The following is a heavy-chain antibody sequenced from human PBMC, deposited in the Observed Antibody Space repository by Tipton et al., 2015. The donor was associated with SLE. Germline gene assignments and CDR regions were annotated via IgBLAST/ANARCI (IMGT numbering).Heavy chain of an antibody. J-gene: IGHJ4*02. V-gene: IGHV4-38-2*01. CDR1: DYSISSGYY. D-gene: IGHD2-21*01. Sequence: GLVKPSETLSLTCAVPDYSISSGYYWGWIRQPPGKGLEWIGYIYYSGSTYYNPSLKSRVTISVDTSKNQFSLKLSSVTAADTAVYYCARASTSCGYFDYWGQGTLVTVSS. CDR2: IYYSGST. CDR3: ARASTSCGYFDY.